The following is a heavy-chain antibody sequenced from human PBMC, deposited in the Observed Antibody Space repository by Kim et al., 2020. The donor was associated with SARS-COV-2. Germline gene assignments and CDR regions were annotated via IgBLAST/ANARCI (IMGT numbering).Heavy chain of an antibody. J-gene: IGHJ6*02. CDR1: GYTFTSYG. Sequence: ASVKVSCKASGYTFTSYGISWVRQAPGQGLEWMGWISAYNGNTNYAQKLQGRVTMTTDTSTSTAYMELRSLRSDDTAVYYCARDQTRVPYDILTGYSKYYYYGMDVWGQGTTVTVSS. V-gene: IGHV1-18*01. D-gene: IGHD3-9*01. CDR2: ISAYNGNT. CDR3: ARDQTRVPYDILTGYSKYYYYGMDV.